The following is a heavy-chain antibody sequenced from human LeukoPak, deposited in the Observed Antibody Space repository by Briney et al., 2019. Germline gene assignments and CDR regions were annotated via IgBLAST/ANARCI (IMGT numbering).Heavy chain of an antibody. V-gene: IGHV3-30*18. J-gene: IGHJ4*02. Sequence: GGSLRLSHAASGFTFSSYGTHWVRQAPGKGLEWVAVISYDGSNTYYADSVKGRFTIPRDNSKNMLYLQMNSLRAEDTAVYYCAKPYYYGSKSYMDFWGQGTMVTVSS. CDR2: ISYDGSNT. CDR1: GFTFSSYG. CDR3: AKPYYYGSKSYMDF. D-gene: IGHD3-10*01.